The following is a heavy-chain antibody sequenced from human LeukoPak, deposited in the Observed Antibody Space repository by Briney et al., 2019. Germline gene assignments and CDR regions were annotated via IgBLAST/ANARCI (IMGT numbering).Heavy chain of an antibody. J-gene: IGHJ4*02. Sequence: ASVKVSCKASGYTFTGYYMHWVRQAPGQGLEWMGWINPNSGGTNYAQKFQGRVTMTTDTSTSTAYMELRSLRSDDTAVYYCARALDYSAGLQDSWGQGTLVTVSS. V-gene: IGHV1-2*02. CDR3: ARALDYSAGLQDS. CDR2: INPNSGGT. D-gene: IGHD3/OR15-3a*01. CDR1: GYTFTGYY.